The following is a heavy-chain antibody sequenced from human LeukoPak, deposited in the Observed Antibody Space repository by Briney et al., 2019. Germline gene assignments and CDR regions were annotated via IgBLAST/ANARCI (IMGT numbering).Heavy chain of an antibody. Sequence: GGSLRLSCAASGFTFSTYWMSWVRQAPGKGLEWVANIELDGSEKYCVDSVKGRFTISRGNAKNSLYLQMNSLRAEDTAVYYCATLALGSGWPDYWGQGTLVTVSS. J-gene: IGHJ4*02. V-gene: IGHV3-7*01. CDR1: GFTFSTYW. D-gene: IGHD6-19*01. CDR2: IELDGSEK. CDR3: ATLALGSGWPDY.